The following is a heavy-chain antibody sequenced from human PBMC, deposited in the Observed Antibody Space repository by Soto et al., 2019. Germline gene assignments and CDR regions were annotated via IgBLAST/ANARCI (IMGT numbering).Heavy chain of an antibody. V-gene: IGHV3-9*01. CDR2: ISWHSANI. D-gene: IGHD3-10*01. J-gene: IGHJ6*03. CDR3: AKDAVGSHYCYCMDV. CDR1: GFAFNDYA. Sequence: DVQLVESGGGLVQPGRSLRLSCAASGFAFNDYAMHWVRQAPGKGLEWVAGISWHSANIAYADSVKGRFTISRDNAKNSLYLQMNSLRSEDTAFYYCAKDAVGSHYCYCMDVWGKGTAVTVSS.